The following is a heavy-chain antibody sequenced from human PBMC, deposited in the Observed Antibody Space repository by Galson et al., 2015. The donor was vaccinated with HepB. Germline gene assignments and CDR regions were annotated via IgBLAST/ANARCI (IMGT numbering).Heavy chain of an antibody. CDR3: AADGRGATNYYYGMDV. CDR1: GFTFTSSA. J-gene: IGHJ6*02. V-gene: IGHV1-58*01. Sequence: SVKVSCKASGFTFTSSAVQWVRQARGQRLEWIGWIVVGSGNTNYAQKFQERVAITRDMSTSTAYMELSSLRSEDTAVYYCAADGRGATNYYYGMDVWGQGTTVTVSS. CDR2: IVVGSGNT. D-gene: IGHD1-26*01.